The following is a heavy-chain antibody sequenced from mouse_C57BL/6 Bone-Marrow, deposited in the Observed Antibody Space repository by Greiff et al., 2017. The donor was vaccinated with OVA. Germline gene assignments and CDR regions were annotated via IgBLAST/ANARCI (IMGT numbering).Heavy chain of an antibody. CDR3: AVAYYSNYYFDY. D-gene: IGHD2-5*01. Sequence: QVTLKESGPGILQSSQTLSLTCSFSGFSLSTSGMGVSWIRQPSGKGLEWLAHIYWDDDKRYNPSLKSRLTISKDTSRNQVFLKITSVDTADTATYYCAVAYYSNYYFDYWGQGTTLTVSS. CDR1: GFSLSTSGMG. CDR2: IYWDDDK. V-gene: IGHV8-12*01. J-gene: IGHJ2*01.